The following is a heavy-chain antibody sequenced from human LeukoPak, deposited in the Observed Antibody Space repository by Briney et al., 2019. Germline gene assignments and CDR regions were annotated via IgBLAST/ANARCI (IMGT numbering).Heavy chain of an antibody. V-gene: IGHV3-7*01. J-gene: IGHJ4*02. CDR2: IKQDGSEK. D-gene: IGHD1-26*01. CDR1: GFTFSSYW. CDR3: ARWVLYSGSQRSHFDY. Sequence: GGSLRLSCAASGFTFSSYWMSWVRQAPGKGLEWVANIKQDGSEKYYVDSVKGRFTISRDNAKNSLYLQMNSLRAEDTAVYYCARWVLYSGSQRSHFDYWGQGTLVTVSS.